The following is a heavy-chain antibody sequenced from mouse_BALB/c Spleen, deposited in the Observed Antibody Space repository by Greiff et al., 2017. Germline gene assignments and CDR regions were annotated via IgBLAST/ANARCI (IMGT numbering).Heavy chain of an antibody. D-gene: IGHD1-2*01. CDR1: GFTFTDYY. CDR3: ARDLYGLDY. J-gene: IGHJ2*01. CDR2: IRNKANGYTT. Sequence: EVKLVESGGGLVQPGGSLRLSCATSGFTFTDYYMSWVRQPPGKALEWLGFIRNKANGYTTEYSASVKGRFTISRDNSQSILYLQMNTLRAEDSATYYCARDLYGLDYWGQGTTLTVSS. V-gene: IGHV7-3*02.